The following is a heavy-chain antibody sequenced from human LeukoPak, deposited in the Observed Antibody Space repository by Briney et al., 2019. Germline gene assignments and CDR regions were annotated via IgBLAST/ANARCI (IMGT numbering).Heavy chain of an antibody. CDR3: AKSGGLLFDAFDI. CDR2: ISWNSGSI. Sequence: GGSLRLSCAASGFTFDDYAMHWVRQAPGKGLEWVSGISWNSGSIGYADSVKGRFTISRDNAKNSLYLQMNSLRAEDTALYYCAKSGGLLFDAFDIWGQGTMVTVSS. J-gene: IGHJ3*02. D-gene: IGHD3-10*01. CDR1: GFTFDDYA. V-gene: IGHV3-9*01.